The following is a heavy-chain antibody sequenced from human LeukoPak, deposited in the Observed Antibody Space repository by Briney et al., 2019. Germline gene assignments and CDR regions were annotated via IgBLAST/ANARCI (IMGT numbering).Heavy chain of an antibody. CDR2: ISSSSSYT. V-gene: IGHV3-11*06. D-gene: IGHD4-17*01. CDR3: ARVPDGDYSYFDY. CDR1: GFIFSDYY. J-gene: IGHJ4*02. Sequence: PGGSLRLSCAASGFIFSDYYMSWIRQAPGKGLEWVSYISSSSSYTNYADSVKGRFTISRDNAKNSLYLQMNSLRAEDTAVYYCARVPDGDYSYFDYWGQGTLVTVSS.